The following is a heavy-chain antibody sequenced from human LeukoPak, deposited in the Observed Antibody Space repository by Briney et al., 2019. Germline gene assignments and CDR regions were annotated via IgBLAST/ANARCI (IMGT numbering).Heavy chain of an antibody. V-gene: IGHV3-7*01. Sequence: GGSLRLSCAASGFTSSSYWMSWVRQAPGKGLEWVANIKQDGSEKYYVDSVKGRFTISRDNAKNSLYLQMNSLRTEDTAVYYCARDILTGYYSFYYYYYMDVWGKGTTVTVSS. J-gene: IGHJ6*03. D-gene: IGHD3-9*01. CDR3: ARDILTGYYSFYYYYYMDV. CDR1: GFTSSSYW. CDR2: IKQDGSEK.